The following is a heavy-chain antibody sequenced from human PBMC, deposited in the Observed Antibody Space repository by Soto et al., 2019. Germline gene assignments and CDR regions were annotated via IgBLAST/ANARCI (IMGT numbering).Heavy chain of an antibody. CDR2: VKTKAQGERK. CDR3: TTGSVEGY. Sequence: GGSLRLSCATSGFSFTDAWVDWVRQAPGKGLEWVGRVKTKAQGERKDYGEAVQGRFTISRDDSKNSLHLQMTSLRTEDTAVYYCTTGSVEGYWGQGVLVTVSS. CDR1: GFSFTDAW. D-gene: IGHD2-15*01. J-gene: IGHJ4*02. V-gene: IGHV3-15*07.